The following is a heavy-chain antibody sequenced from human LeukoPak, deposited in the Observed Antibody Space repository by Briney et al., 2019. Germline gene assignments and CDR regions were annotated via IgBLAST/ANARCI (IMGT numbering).Heavy chain of an antibody. V-gene: IGHV3-20*04. CDR3: ARDLVAAAGPFDY. J-gene: IGHJ4*02. D-gene: IGHD6-13*01. Sequence: GGSLRPSCAASGFTSDDYGMSWVRQAPGKGLEWVSGINWNGGSTGYADSVKGRYTISRDNAKNSLYLQMNSLRAEDTALYYCARDLVAAAGPFDYWGQGTLVTVSS. CDR1: GFTSDDYG. CDR2: INWNGGST.